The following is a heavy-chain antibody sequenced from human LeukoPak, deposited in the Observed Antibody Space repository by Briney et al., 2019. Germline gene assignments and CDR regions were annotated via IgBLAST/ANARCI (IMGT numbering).Heavy chain of an antibody. CDR2: IDRNSDYI. D-gene: IGHD2-21*02. V-gene: IGHV3-21*05. J-gene: IGHJ1*01. Sequence: PGGSLRLSCAASGFDFKIYTMNWIRQAPGKGLEWVAYIDRNSDYIYYADSVQGRFTISRDNAKNSLYLQMNSLRVDDMGLYYCAITKAATATFEEYLDSWGQGTLVTVSS. CDR1: GFDFKIYT. CDR3: AITKAATATFEEYLDS.